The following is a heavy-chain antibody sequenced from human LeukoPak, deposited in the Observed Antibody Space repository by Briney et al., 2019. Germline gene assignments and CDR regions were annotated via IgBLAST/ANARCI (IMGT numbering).Heavy chain of an antibody. Sequence: RASVKVSCKASGYTFTSYYIHWVRQAPGQGLEWMGIINPGGGSTNYAQKFQGRVSMTRDTSTSTVYMELSSLRSEDTAVYYCASTTLTPNWFDPWGQGTLVTVSS. V-gene: IGHV1-46*01. CDR2: INPGGGST. D-gene: IGHD4-17*01. CDR3: ASTTLTPNWFDP. J-gene: IGHJ5*02. CDR1: GYTFTSYY.